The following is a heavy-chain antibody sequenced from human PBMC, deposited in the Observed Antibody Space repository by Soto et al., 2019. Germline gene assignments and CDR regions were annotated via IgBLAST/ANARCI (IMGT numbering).Heavy chain of an antibody. CDR2: IIPMYVIA. J-gene: IGHJ2*01. D-gene: IGHD5-12*01. V-gene: IGHV1-69*12. CDR1: GGTFRSYA. Sequence: QVQLVQSGAEVRKPGSSVKVSCTASGGTFRSYAITWVRQAPGQGLEWMGGIIPMYVIANYAQKFQGRVTSTADQSTSTGYMELTSLRSEDTGVYYCARGSWIVATKWDVDFLGRGTLVTVSS. CDR3: ARGSWIVATKWDVDF.